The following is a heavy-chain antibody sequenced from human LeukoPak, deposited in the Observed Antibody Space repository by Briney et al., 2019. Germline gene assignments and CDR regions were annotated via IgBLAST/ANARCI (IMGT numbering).Heavy chain of an antibody. CDR1: GGTFSSYA. Sequence: GASVTVSCKASGGTFSSYAISWVRQAPGQGLEWMGGIIPIFGTANYAQKFQGRVTITADESTSTAYMELSSLRSEDTAVYYCATTGGYSSGWTYYYYGMDVWGQGTTVTVSS. D-gene: IGHD6-19*01. J-gene: IGHJ6*02. CDR2: IIPIFGTA. CDR3: ATTGGYSSGWTYYYYGMDV. V-gene: IGHV1-69*13.